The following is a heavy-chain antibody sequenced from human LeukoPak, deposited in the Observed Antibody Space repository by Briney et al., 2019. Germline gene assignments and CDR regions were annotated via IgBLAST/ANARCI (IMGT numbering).Heavy chain of an antibody. CDR3: AKAGSGWYHFDY. D-gene: IGHD6-19*01. Sequence: GGSLRLSCAASGFTFSNYAMNWVRQAPGEGLEWVSAISGSGGSTYYADSVKGRFTISRDNSKNTLYLQMNSLRAGDTALYYCAKAGSGWYHFDYWGQGTLVTVSS. V-gene: IGHV3-23*01. CDR1: GFTFSNYA. CDR2: ISGSGGST. J-gene: IGHJ4*02.